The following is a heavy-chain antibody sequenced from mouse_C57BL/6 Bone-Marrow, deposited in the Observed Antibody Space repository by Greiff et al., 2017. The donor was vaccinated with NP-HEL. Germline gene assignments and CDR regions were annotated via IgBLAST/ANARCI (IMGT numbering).Heavy chain of an antibody. Sequence: QVQLQQSGAELVKPGASVKISCKASGYAFSSYWMNWVQQRPGKGLEWIGHIYPGDGDSTSNGKFKGKATLTADKSSSTAYMQLSSLTSEDSAVYFCLPLGPYYIDYWSQGTTLTVSS. D-gene: IGHD4-1*01. CDR3: LPLGPYYIDY. J-gene: IGHJ2*01. V-gene: IGHV1-80*01. CDR2: IYPGDGDS. CDR1: GYAFSSYW.